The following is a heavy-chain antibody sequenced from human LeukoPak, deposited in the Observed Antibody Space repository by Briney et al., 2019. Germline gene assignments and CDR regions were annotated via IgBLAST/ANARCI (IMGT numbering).Heavy chain of an antibody. CDR2: IIPIFGTA. CDR3: ARPPNGYKNQSYFAN. V-gene: IGHV1-69*05. CDR1: GGTFSSYA. J-gene: IGHJ4*02. D-gene: IGHD5-24*01. Sequence: SVKVSCKASGGTFSSYAISWVRQAPGQGLEWMGGIIPIFGTANYAQKFQGRVTITTDESTSTAYMELSSLRSEDTAVYYCARPPNGYKNQSYFANGARGTRVTVSP.